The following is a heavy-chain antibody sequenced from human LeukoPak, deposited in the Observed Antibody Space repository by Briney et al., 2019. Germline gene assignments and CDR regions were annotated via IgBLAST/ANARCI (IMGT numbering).Heavy chain of an antibody. CDR2: IIPIFGTA. CDR1: GGTFSSYA. D-gene: IGHD3-3*01. V-gene: IGHV1-69*05. Sequence: SVKVSCKASGGTFSSYAISWVRQAPGQGLEWMGGIIPIFGTANYAQKFQGRVTITTDESTSTAYMELSSLRSEDTAVYYCARDPRFLEWLSNYYYMDVWGKGTTVTVSS. J-gene: IGHJ6*03. CDR3: ARDPRFLEWLSNYYYMDV.